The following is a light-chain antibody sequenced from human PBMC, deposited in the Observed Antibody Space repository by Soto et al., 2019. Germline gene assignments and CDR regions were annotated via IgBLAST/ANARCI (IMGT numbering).Light chain of an antibody. CDR1: QSISNW. CDR2: AAS. J-gene: IGKJ3*01. Sequence: IQMTQSPSTLPASVGDRVTITCRASQSISNWLAWYQQKPGTAPKLLIYAASNLQSGVPARFSGSGSGTDFTLTISSLQPEDFATYYCLQKYFYPFTFGPGTKVDIK. CDR3: LQKYFYPFT. V-gene: IGKV1-6*01.